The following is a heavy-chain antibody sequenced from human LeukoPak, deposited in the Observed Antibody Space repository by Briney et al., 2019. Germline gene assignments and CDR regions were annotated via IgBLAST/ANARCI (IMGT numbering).Heavy chain of an antibody. V-gene: IGHV4-4*07. CDR3: ASYTSSGSYFDY. D-gene: IGHD1-26*01. Sequence: SETLSLTCTVSGGSISSYYWSWIRQPAGKGLEWIGRIYTSGSTYYNPSLESSVTISVDNSKNQFSLKLSSVTAADTAVYYCASYTSSGSYFDYWGQGTLVTVSS. J-gene: IGHJ4*02. CDR1: GGSISSYY. CDR2: IYTSGST.